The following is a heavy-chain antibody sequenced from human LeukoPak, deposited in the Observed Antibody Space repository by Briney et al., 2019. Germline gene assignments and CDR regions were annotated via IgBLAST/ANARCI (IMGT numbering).Heavy chain of an antibody. CDR1: GGSISSYY. CDR2: IYYSGST. CDR3: ARDLVTVTKGFDI. D-gene: IGHD4-17*01. V-gene: IGHV4-59*01. Sequence: TLSLTCTVSGGSISSYYWSWIRQPPGKGLEWIGYIYYSGSTNYNPSLKSRVTISIDTSKNQFSLKLSSVTAADTAVYYCARDLVTVTKGFDIWGQGTMVSVSS. J-gene: IGHJ3*02.